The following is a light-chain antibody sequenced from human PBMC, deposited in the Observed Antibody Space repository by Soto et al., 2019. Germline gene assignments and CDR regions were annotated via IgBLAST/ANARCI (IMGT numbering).Light chain of an antibody. J-gene: IGLJ3*02. CDR2: EVD. CDR1: SSDVGAYNY. V-gene: IGLV2-14*01. CDR3: SSYTVINTAV. Sequence: QSALTQPASVSRSPGQSISISCTGSSSDVGAYNYVAWYQQKPGKAPKLLIYEVDNRPSGISHRFSGSKSGNTASLTISGLQTEDEADYYCSSYTVINTAVFGGGTKLTVL.